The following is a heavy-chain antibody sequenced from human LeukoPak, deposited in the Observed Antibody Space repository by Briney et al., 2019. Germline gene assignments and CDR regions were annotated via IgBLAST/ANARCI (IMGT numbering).Heavy chain of an antibody. CDR2: IFSNDEK. V-gene: IGHV2-26*01. CDR3: ARIRAAAGTFYFDY. J-gene: IGHJ4*02. CDR1: GFSLSSARMG. Sequence: ESGPVLVKPTAALTLTFTVSGFSLSSARMGVSWIRQPPVKALERLAHIFSNDEKSYSTSLKSRLTISKDTSKSQVVLTMTNMDPVDTATYYCARIRAAAGTFYFDYWGQGTLVTVSS. D-gene: IGHD6-13*01.